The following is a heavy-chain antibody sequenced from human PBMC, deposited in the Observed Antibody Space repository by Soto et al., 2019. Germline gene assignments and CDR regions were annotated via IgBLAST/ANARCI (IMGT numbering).Heavy chain of an antibody. CDR3: ARVGGARGKSPRWGSAFDI. Sequence: SETLSLTCTVSGGSISSYYWSWIRQPPGKGLEWIGYIYYSGSTNYNPSLKSRVTISVDTSKNQFSLKLSSVTAADTAVYYCARVGGARGKSPRWGSAFDIWGQGTMVTVSS. CDR2: IYYSGST. D-gene: IGHD2-8*02. CDR1: GGSISSYY. J-gene: IGHJ3*02. V-gene: IGHV4-59*01.